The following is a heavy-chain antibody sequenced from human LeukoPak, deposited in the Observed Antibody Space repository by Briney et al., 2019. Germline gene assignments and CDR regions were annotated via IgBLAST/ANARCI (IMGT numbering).Heavy chain of an antibody. J-gene: IGHJ6*03. Sequence: GGSLRLSCTASGFSFSNNGMHWFRQAPGKGLEWVAFIRDDGSYRFYVASVKGRFTISRDNSKNTLYLQMNSLRAEDTAVYYCAKQTGSTTNYYYYMDGWGKGTTVTVFS. CDR3: AKQTGSTTNYYYYMDG. D-gene: IGHD1-1*01. CDR2: IRDDGSYR. V-gene: IGHV3-30*02. CDR1: GFSFSNNG.